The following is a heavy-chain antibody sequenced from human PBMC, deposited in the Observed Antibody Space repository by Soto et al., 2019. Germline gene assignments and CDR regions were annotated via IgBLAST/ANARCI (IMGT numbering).Heavy chain of an antibody. Sequence: ASVKVSCKASGGTFSSYTISWVRQAPGQGLEWMGRIIPILGIANYAQKFQGRVTITADKSTSTAYMELSSLRSEDTAVYYCARAGERFGEERDGNYYYYYMDVWGKGTTVTVSS. V-gene: IGHV1-69*02. CDR2: IIPILGIA. CDR3: ARAGERFGEERDGNYYYYYMDV. D-gene: IGHD3-10*01. CDR1: GGTFSSYT. J-gene: IGHJ6*03.